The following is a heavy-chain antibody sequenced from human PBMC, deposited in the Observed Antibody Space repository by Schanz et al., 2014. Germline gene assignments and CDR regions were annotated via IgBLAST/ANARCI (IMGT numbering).Heavy chain of an antibody. J-gene: IGHJ6*02. D-gene: IGHD1-1*01. CDR2: IYYTAST. Sequence: QVQLQESGPGLVKPSETLSLTCTVSGASISFYDWNWIRQSPGKGLEWIGYIYYTASTNYNPSLRSRVTISADTSKNQFSLKLTSVTAADSAVYFCTRGNALDVWGQGTTVTVSS. CDR1: GASISFYD. CDR3: TRGNALDV. V-gene: IGHV4-59*13.